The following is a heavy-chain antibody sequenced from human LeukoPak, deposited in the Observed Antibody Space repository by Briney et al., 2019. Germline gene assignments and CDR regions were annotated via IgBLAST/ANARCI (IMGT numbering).Heavy chain of an antibody. CDR1: GGSISSYY. D-gene: IGHD3-10*01. J-gene: IGHJ4*02. CDR3: ARDLGLDYYGSGSYYGYFDY. CDR2: IYTSGST. Sequence: SQTLSLTCTVSGGSISSYYWSWIRQPAGKGLEWIGRIYTSGSTNYNPSLKSRVTMSVDTSKNQFSLKLSSVTAADTAVYYCARDLGLDYYGSGSYYGYFDYWGQGTLVTVSS. V-gene: IGHV4-4*07.